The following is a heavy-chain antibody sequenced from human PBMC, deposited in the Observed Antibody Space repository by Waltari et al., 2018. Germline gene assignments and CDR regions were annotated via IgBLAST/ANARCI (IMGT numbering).Heavy chain of an antibody. V-gene: IGHV4-39*07. CDR3: ARVEDVGALDFYYMDI. D-gene: IGHD1-26*01. CDR2: YYYTGST. J-gene: IGHJ6*03. CDR1: GGSIRTSSYF. Sequence: QLQLQESGPGLVKHSETLSLTCSVSGGSIRTSSYFWGWIRQPPGKGLEWIGNYYYTGSTYYNPALKSRVTISVDTSKNQFSLKLTSVTAADTAVYYCARVEDVGALDFYYMDIWGKGTTVTISS.